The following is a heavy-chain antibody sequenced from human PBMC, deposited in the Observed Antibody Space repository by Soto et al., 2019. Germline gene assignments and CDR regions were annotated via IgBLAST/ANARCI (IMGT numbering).Heavy chain of an antibody. CDR3: AKDRAVAGTRFDY. V-gene: IGHV3-23*01. CDR2: ISGSGGST. D-gene: IGHD6-19*01. J-gene: IGHJ4*02. Sequence: GGSLRLSCAASGFTFSSYSMSWVRQAPGKGLEWVSAISGSGGSTYYADSVKGRFTISRDNSKNTLYLQMNSLRAEDTAVYYCAKDRAVAGTRFDYWGQGTLVTVSS. CDR1: GFTFSSYS.